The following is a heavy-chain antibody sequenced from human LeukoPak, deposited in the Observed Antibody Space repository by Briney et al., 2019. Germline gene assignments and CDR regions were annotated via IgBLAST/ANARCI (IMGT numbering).Heavy chain of an antibody. D-gene: IGHD5-24*01. J-gene: IGHJ4*02. CDR3: SRDGEHGYNDIDY. V-gene: IGHV3-30-3*01. Sequence: PGGSLRLSCAASGFTFSTYSMHWVRQAPDKGLESVAVISQDGSNKYYAGSVKGRFTISRDNSENTLYLQMNSLRAEGTAVYYCSRDGEHGYNDIDYWGQGTLVTVSS. CDR2: ISQDGSNK. CDR1: GFTFSTYS.